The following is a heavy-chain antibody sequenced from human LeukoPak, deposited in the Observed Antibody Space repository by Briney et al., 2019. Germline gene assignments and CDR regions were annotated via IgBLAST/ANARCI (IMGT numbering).Heavy chain of an antibody. V-gene: IGHV3-53*01. CDR3: ARGNRYYYDSSGYDISLSFDY. Sequence: GGSLRLSCAASGVTVSNNYLTWVRQAPGEGLEWVSVIYSGGSTYYADSVKGRFTISRDNSKNTMYLQMNSLRAEDTAVYYCARGNRYYYDSSGYDISLSFDYWGQGTLVTVSS. D-gene: IGHD3-22*01. J-gene: IGHJ4*02. CDR1: GVTVSNNY. CDR2: IYSGGST.